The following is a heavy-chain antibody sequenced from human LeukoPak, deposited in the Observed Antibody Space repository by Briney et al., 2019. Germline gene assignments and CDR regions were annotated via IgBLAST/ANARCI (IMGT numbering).Heavy chain of an antibody. V-gene: IGHV3-48*02. J-gene: IGHJ4*02. CDR1: GFTFSSYT. D-gene: IGHD3-9*01. Sequence: GGSLRLSCAASGFTFSSYTMNWVRQAPGKGLEWVSSVSSSSSAIYYAASVKGRFTISRDNAKNSLYLQMNSLRDEDTAVYYCARGALRYSDYWGQGTLVTVSS. CDR2: VSSSSSAI. CDR3: ARGALRYSDY.